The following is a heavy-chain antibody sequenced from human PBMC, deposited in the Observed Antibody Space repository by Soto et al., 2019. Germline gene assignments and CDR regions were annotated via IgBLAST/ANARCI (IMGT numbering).Heavy chain of an antibody. D-gene: IGHD3-10*01. CDR2: IYSGGST. CDR3: ARDFTYVSGSYLYYNGMDA. CDR1: GFTVSSNY. Sequence: PGGSLRLSCAASGFTVSSNYMSWVRQAPGKGLEWVSVIYSGGSTYYADSVKGRFTISRDNSKNTLYLQMNSLRAEDTAVYYCARDFTYVSGSYLYYNGMDACCQGTAVTISS. V-gene: IGHV3-66*01. J-gene: IGHJ6*02.